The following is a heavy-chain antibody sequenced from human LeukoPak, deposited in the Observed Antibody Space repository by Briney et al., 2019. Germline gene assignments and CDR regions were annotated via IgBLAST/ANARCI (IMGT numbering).Heavy chain of an antibody. CDR3: ANDGSGSYYTPLDV. V-gene: IGHV4-59*01. D-gene: IGHD3-10*01. CDR2: IYYSGST. J-gene: IGHJ6*02. CDR1: GGSISSYY. Sequence: SETLSLTCTVSGGSISSYYWSWIRQPPGKGLEWIGYIYYSGSTNYNPSLKSRVTISVDTSKNQFSLKLSSVTAADTAVYYCANDGSGSYYTPLDVWGQGTTDTVSS.